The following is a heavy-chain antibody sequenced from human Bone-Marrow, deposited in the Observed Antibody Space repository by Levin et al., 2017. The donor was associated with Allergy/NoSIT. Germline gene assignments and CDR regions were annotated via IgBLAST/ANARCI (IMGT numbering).Heavy chain of an antibody. Sequence: SVMVSCKASGFTFTNSAMQWVRQPRGQRLEWIGWIVVGSGNTNYAQKFQERVTITRDMSTSTAYMELSSLRSEDTAVYYCAALQYSSGWYIRPWGQGTLVTVSS. CDR3: AALQYSSGWYIRP. D-gene: IGHD6-19*01. V-gene: IGHV1-58*02. CDR1: GFTFTNSA. CDR2: IVVGSGNT. J-gene: IGHJ5*02.